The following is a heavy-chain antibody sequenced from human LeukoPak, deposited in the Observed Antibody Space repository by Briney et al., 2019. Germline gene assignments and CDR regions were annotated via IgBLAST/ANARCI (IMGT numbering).Heavy chain of an antibody. Sequence: GGTLRLSCAASGFTFSSYGMSWVRQAPGKGLEWVSAISGSGGSTNYADSVKGRFTISRDNSKNTLYLQMNSLRAEDTAVYYCARDKLVGPTQFDYWGQGTLVTVSS. D-gene: IGHD1-26*01. CDR2: ISGSGGST. V-gene: IGHV3-23*01. CDR3: ARDKLVGPTQFDY. CDR1: GFTFSSYG. J-gene: IGHJ4*02.